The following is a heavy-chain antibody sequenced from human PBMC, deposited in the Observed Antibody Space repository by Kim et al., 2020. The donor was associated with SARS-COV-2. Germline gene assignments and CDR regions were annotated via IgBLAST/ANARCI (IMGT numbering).Heavy chain of an antibody. Sequence: ASVKVSCKASGYTSTSYAMHWVRQAPGQRLEWMGWINAGNGNTKYSKKFKGRVTITRDTSASTAYMELSSLRSEDTALYYCARDQGIYCSSTSCRYGMDVWGQGTTVTVSS. CDR1: GYTSTSYA. D-gene: IGHD2-2*01. CDR2: INAGNGNT. J-gene: IGHJ6*02. CDR3: ARDQGIYCSSTSCRYGMDV. V-gene: IGHV1-3*01.